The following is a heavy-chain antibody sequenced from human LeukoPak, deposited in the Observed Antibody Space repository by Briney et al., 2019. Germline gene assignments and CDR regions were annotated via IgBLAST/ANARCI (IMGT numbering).Heavy chain of an antibody. Sequence: PGGALRLTCAASGFTFSSYEMNWVRQAPGKGLEWLSYISSSGSTICYADSVKGRFTISRDNAKNSLYLQMNSLRAEDTAVYYCARVSSSWYPFDYWGQGTLVTVSS. J-gene: IGHJ4*02. CDR3: ARVSSSWYPFDY. D-gene: IGHD6-13*01. V-gene: IGHV3-48*03. CDR1: GFTFSSYE. CDR2: ISSSGSTI.